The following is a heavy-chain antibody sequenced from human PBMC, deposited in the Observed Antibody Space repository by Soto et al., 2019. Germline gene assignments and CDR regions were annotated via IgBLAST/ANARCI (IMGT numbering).Heavy chain of an antibody. J-gene: IGHJ3*02. CDR2: ISSSSSYI. V-gene: IGHV3-21*01. CDR1: GFTFSSYS. Sequence: PGGSLRLSCAASGFTFSSYSMNWVRQAPGKGLEWVSSISSSSSYIYYADSVKGRFTISRDNAKNSLYLQMNSLRAEDTAVYYCARAVEDIVLMVYAFAIWGQGTMVTVSS. D-gene: IGHD2-8*01. CDR3: ARAVEDIVLMVYAFAI.